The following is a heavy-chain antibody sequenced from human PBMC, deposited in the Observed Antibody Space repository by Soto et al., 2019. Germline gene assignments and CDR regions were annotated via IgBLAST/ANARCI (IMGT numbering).Heavy chain of an antibody. CDR3: VRGRSMAVTTPIEP. V-gene: IGHV1-18*01. CDR1: GYTFTSYG. Sequence: ASVKVSCKASGYTFTSYGISWVRQAPGQGLEWMGWISAYNGNTKNAQKFQGRVTMTTDTSTDTAHMELRSLRSDDTAVYFCVRGRSMAVTTPIEPWGQGTLVTVSS. CDR2: ISAYNGNT. D-gene: IGHD6-6*01. J-gene: IGHJ1*01.